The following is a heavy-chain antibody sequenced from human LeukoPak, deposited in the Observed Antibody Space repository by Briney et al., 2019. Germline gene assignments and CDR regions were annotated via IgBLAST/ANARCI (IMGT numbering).Heavy chain of an antibody. J-gene: IGHJ4*02. D-gene: IGHD4-17*01. CDR3: AKSTDCCLNYGDYGYFDS. Sequence: GVSLRLSCEASGFTFDDYAIHWVRQAPGKGLEWVSGISWNSNSIGYADSVKGRFTISRDNAKNSLHLLMSSLRAEDMALYYCAKSTDCCLNYGDYGYFDSWGQGTLVTVSS. V-gene: IGHV3-9*03. CDR2: ISWNSNSI. CDR1: GFTFDDYA.